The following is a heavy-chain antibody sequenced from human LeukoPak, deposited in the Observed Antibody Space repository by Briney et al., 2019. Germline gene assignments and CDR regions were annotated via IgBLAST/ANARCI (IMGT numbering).Heavy chain of an antibody. Sequence: GESLKISCKASGYSFTSYWIGWVRQLPGKGLEWMGIIYPGDSDTRYSPSLQGQVTISADKSISTAYLQWSSLKASDTAMYYCARGDSSSPVPFDYWGQGTLVTVSS. V-gene: IGHV5-51*01. CDR1: GYSFTSYW. D-gene: IGHD6-6*01. J-gene: IGHJ4*02. CDR2: IYPGDSDT. CDR3: ARGDSSSPVPFDY.